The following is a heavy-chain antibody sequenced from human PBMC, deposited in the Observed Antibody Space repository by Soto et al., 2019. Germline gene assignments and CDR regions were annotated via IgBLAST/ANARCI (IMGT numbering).Heavy chain of an antibody. CDR3: ARSRTNCNYPYYYYYMDV. CDR2: IKQDGSEK. Sequence: PWGSLSLSCAASGFNFSSYWMSWVRPAQGKGLEWVANIKQDGSEKYYVDSVKGRFTISRDNAKNSLYLQMNSLRAEDTAVYYCARSRTNCNYPYYYYYMDVWGKGTTVTVSS. CDR1: GFNFSSYW. J-gene: IGHJ6*03. V-gene: IGHV3-7*01. D-gene: IGHD1-7*01.